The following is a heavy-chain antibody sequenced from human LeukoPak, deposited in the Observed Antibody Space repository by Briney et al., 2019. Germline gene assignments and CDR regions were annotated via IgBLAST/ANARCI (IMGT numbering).Heavy chain of an antibody. Sequence: GGSLRLSCAASGFTFSSYSMHWVRQAPGKGLEWVSVISYDGSNTNYADSVKGRFTISRDNAKNTLYLQMNSLRAEDTAVYYCARRVYRGTVGATPGFDYWGQGTLVTVSS. CDR3: ARRVYRGTVGATPGFDY. CDR2: ISYDGSNT. J-gene: IGHJ4*02. D-gene: IGHD1-26*01. CDR1: GFTFSSYS. V-gene: IGHV3-30-3*01.